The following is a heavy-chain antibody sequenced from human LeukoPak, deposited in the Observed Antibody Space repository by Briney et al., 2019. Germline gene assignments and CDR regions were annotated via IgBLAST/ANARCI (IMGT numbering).Heavy chain of an antibody. CDR2: INHSGST. CDR3: ARDRLLYYYGSGSYPDAFDI. CDR1: GGSFSGYY. Sequence: SETLSLTRAVYGGSFSGYYWSWIRQPPGKGLEWIGEINHSGSTNYNPSLKSRVTISVDTSKNQFSLKLSSVTAADTAVYYCARDRLLYYYGSGSYPDAFDIWGQGTMVTVSS. D-gene: IGHD3-10*01. V-gene: IGHV4-34*01. J-gene: IGHJ3*02.